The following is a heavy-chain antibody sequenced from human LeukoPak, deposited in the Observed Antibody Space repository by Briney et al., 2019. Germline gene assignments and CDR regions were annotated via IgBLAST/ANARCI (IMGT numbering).Heavy chain of an antibody. V-gene: IGHV4-39*01. CDR3: ARLPREQSFDY. CDR1: GGSISSSSYY. Sequence: SETLSLTCTVSGGSISSSSYYWGWIRQPPWKGLEWIGNIYYSGSTYYNPSLKSRVTISVDTSKNQFSLRLNSVTAADTAVYYCARLPREQSFDYWGQGTLVTVSS. D-gene: IGHD1-26*01. CDR2: IYYSGST. J-gene: IGHJ4*02.